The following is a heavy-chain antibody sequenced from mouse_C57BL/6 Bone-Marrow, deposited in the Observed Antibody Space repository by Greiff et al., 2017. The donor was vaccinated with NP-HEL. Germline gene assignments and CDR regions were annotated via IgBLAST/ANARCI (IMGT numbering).Heavy chain of an antibody. D-gene: IGHD2-4*01. CDR2: INPNNGGT. V-gene: IGHV1-26*01. CDR3: ARGGLRRRYFDY. J-gene: IGHJ2*01. Sequence: EVQLQQSGPELVKPGASVKISCKASGYTFTDYYMNWVKQSHGKSLEWIGDINPNNGGTSYNQKFKGKATLTVDKSSSTAYMELRRLTSEDSAVDYCARGGLRRRYFDYWGQGTTLTVSS. CDR1: GYTFTDYY.